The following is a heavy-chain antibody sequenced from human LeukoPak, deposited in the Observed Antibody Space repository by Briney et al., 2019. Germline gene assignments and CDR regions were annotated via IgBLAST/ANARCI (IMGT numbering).Heavy chain of an antibody. CDR2: IYPDDSDT. Sequence: GESLKISCQASGCTFTSYWNGWVRQMPGKGLECMGIIYPDDSDTTYSPSFQGQVTISADKSFSTAYLQWSSLKASDTAIYYCARLGGDTYYFGSASYPNWYFDLWGRGTLVTVSS. J-gene: IGHJ2*01. V-gene: IGHV5-51*01. CDR1: GCTFTSYW. CDR3: ARLGGDTYYFGSASYPNWYFDL. D-gene: IGHD3-10*01.